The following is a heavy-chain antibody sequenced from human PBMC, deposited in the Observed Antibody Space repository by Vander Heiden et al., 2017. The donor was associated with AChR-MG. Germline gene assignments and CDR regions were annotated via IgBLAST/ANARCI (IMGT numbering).Heavy chain of an antibody. CDR3: AKERLGISTFES. V-gene: IGHV3-30*18. CDR1: GFLFTSYG. D-gene: IGHD2-21*01. Sequence: QVQLVEPGGGVVQPGRSLRLPCPAPGFLFTSYGMHWVGPAPGRGLEWVAVIAYDGSNKYYSGSVKGRSTISRDDSKNTLYLQVNSLRAEDTAVYYCAKERLGISTFESWGQGTLVTVSS. CDR2: IAYDGSNK. J-gene: IGHJ4*02.